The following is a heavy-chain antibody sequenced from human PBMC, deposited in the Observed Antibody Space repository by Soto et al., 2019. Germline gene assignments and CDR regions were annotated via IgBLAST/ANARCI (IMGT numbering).Heavy chain of an antibody. J-gene: IGHJ4*02. CDR3: ARDSERDPDRDYYDSSGYPAVYFHY. V-gene: IGHV1-69*13. CDR1: GGTFSSYA. CDR2: IIPIFGTA. Sequence: RASVKVSCKASGGTFSSYAISWVRQAPGQGLEWMGGIIPIFGTANYAQKFQGRVTITADESTSTAYMELSSLRSEDTAVYYCARDSERDPDRDYYDSSGYPAVYFHYWGQGTLVTVSS. D-gene: IGHD3-22*01.